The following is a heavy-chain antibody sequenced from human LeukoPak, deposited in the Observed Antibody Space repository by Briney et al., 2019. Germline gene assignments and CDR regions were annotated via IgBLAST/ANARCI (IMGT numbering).Heavy chain of an antibody. V-gene: IGHV3-30*03. CDR3: ARERETPVDAFDI. D-gene: IGHD1-26*01. CDR2: ISYDGSNK. CDR1: GFTFSSYG. J-gene: IGHJ3*02. Sequence: PGGSLRLSCAASGFTFSSYGMHWVRQAPGKGLEWVAVISYDGSNKYYADSVKGRFTISRDNSKNTLYLQMNSLRAEDTAVYYCARERETPVDAFDIWGQGTMVTVSS.